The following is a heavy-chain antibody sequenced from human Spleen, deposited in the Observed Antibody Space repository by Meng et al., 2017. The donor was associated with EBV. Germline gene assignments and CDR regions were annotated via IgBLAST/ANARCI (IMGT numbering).Heavy chain of an antibody. V-gene: IGHV1-46*01. CDR1: GSGYTFSSYY. CDR3: ARAPHWFRDYGGDY. Sequence: VQLVQAGAEVKKPGASVKVSCKASGSGYTFSSYYIHWVRQAPGQGLEWMGIINPSGDTTNYAQKFQGRVIMTRDTSTNTVYMELSSLRSEDTAVYYCARAPHWFRDYGGDYWGQGTLVTVSS. J-gene: IGHJ4*02. D-gene: IGHD4/OR15-4a*01. CDR2: INPSGDTT.